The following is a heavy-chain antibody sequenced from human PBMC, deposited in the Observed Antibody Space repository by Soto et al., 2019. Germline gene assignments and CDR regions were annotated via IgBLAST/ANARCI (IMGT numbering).Heavy chain of an antibody. V-gene: IGHV3-64D*06. J-gene: IGHJ5*02. CDR1: GFTSSTYA. Sequence: VGCLRLSCSASGFTSSTYAMHWVRQPPGKWLGYIEGITSNGRTTSYKNSLKGRFLISRDNSESTLYLQMSSLRFDDTAVYFCVKDHIATAGSGLYNWFDPWGQGTRVTVSS. CDR2: ITSNGRTT. D-gene: IGHD6-13*01. CDR3: VKDHIATAGSGLYNWFDP.